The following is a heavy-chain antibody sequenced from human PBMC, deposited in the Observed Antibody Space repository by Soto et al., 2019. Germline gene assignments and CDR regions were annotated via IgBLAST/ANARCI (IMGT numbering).Heavy chain of an antibody. CDR2: IYYSGST. V-gene: IGHV4-59*01. D-gene: IGHD1-26*01. J-gene: IGHJ4*02. CDR3: GRGGGGYRFDY. Sequence: PSETLSLTCTVSGGSISSYYWSWIRQPPGKGLEWIGYIYYSGSTNYNPSLKSRVTISVDPPKNQISLKLTSVTAADTAVYYCGRGGGGYRFDYRGQGALVTVSS. CDR1: GGSISSYY.